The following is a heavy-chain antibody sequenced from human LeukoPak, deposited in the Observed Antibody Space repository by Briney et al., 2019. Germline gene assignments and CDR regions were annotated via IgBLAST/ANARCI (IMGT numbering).Heavy chain of an antibody. J-gene: IGHJ1*01. D-gene: IGHD2-2*01. CDR1: GFTFSSYA. V-gene: IGHV3-30-3*01. CDR3: ARELKVPAAMGGYFQH. Sequence: GGSLRLSRAASGFTFSSYAIHWVRQAPGKGLEWVAVISYDGSNKYYADSVKGRFTISRDNSKNTLYLQMNSLRAEDTAVYYCARELKVPAAMGGYFQHWGQGTLVTVSS. CDR2: ISYDGSNK.